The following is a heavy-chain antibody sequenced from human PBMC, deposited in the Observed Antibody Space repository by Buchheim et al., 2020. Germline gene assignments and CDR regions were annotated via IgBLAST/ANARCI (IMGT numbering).Heavy chain of an antibody. J-gene: IGHJ4*02. CDR2: IYSGGST. CDR1: GFTVSSNY. Sequence: EVQVVESGGALVQPGGSLRLSCAVSGFTVSSNYLSWVRQAPGKGLEWVSLIYSGGSTHYSDSVKGRFTISRDNSQNPVYFQMNSLRGDDTAIDYCVGSQSPVWFEDGRYWGQGTL. D-gene: IGHD3-10*01. V-gene: IGHV3-66*01. CDR3: VGSQSPVWFEDGRY.